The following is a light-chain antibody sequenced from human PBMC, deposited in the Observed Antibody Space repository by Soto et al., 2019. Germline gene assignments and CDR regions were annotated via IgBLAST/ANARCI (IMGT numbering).Light chain of an antibody. V-gene: IGKV1-39*01. J-gene: IGKJ2*01. CDR3: QQSDSTPYT. Sequence: DIQMTQSPSSLSASVGDRVTITCRASQSINSHLNWYQQKPGKAPKLLIYAASSLEVGVPSRFSGSGSGTDFTLTISSLQPEDFATYCCQQSDSTPYTFGQGTKLEI. CDR1: QSINSH. CDR2: AAS.